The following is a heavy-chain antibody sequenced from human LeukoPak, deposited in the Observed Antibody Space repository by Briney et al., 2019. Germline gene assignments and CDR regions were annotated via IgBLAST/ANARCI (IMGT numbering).Heavy chain of an antibody. Sequence: GGSLRLSCAASGFTFSSYAMSWVRQAPGKGLEWVSAISGSGGSTYYADSVKGRFTISRDNSKNTLYLQMNSLRAEDTAVYYCAKDRDPLTTVTTYYYYYGMDVWGQGTTATVSS. D-gene: IGHD4-17*01. CDR2: ISGSGGST. CDR1: GFTFSSYA. J-gene: IGHJ6*02. CDR3: AKDRDPLTTVTTYYYYYGMDV. V-gene: IGHV3-23*01.